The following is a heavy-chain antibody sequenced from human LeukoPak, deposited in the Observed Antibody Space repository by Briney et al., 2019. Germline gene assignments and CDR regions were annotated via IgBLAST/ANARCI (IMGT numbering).Heavy chain of an antibody. V-gene: IGHV4-59*01. J-gene: IGHJ4*02. D-gene: IGHD3-3*01. CDR2: IYYSGST. CDR1: GDSISYYY. Sequence: SETLSLTCTVSGDSISYYYWNWIRQPPGKGLEWIGYIYYSGSTNYKPSLKSRVTISIDTSKNQFSLKLSSVTAADTAVYYCARSITAVASDYWGQGTLVTVSS. CDR3: ARSITAVASDY.